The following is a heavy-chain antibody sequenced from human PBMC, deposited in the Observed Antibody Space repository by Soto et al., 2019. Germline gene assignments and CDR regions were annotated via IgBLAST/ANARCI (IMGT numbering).Heavy chain of an antibody. D-gene: IGHD2-2*01. V-gene: IGHV1-3*01. Sequence: SVKVSCKASGYSFTSYAIYWVRQAPGQRLEWMGWINAGNGNTKYSQKLQGRVTFTGDTSASTAHMELSSLRSEDTAVYFCARGVENIVVVLDVFGYYGMDVWGQGTTVTVS. J-gene: IGHJ6*02. CDR2: INAGNGNT. CDR1: GYSFTSYA. CDR3: ARGVENIVVVLDVFGYYGMDV.